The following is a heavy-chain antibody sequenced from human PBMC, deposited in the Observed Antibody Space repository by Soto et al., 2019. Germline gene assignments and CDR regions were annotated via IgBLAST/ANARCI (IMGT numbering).Heavy chain of an antibody. CDR1: GYTFTSYG. Sequence: ASVKVSCKASGYTFTSYGISWVRQAPGQGLEWMGWISAYNGNTYYAQKIQGRVTMTTDTSTSTAYMELRSLRSDDTAAYYCGIDLRWLPLHYYYYYGMDVWGQGTTVTVSS. J-gene: IGHJ6*02. CDR2: ISAYNGNT. D-gene: IGHD5-12*01. CDR3: GIDLRWLPLHYYYYYGMDV. V-gene: IGHV1-18*01.